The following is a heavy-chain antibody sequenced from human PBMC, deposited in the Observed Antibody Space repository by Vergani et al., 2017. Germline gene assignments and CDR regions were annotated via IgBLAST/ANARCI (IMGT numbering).Heavy chain of an antibody. CDR1: GYTFTSYG. CDR3: ARVGPTGTTVFDAFDI. Sequence: QVQLVQSGAEVKKPGASVKVSCKASGYTFTSYGISWVRQAPGQGLEWMGWTSAYNGNTNYAQKLQGRVTITADESTSTAYMELSSLRSEDTAVYYWARVGPTGTTVFDAFDIWGQGTMVTVSS. V-gene: IGHV1-18*04. CDR2: TSAYNGNT. D-gene: IGHD1-7*01. J-gene: IGHJ3*02.